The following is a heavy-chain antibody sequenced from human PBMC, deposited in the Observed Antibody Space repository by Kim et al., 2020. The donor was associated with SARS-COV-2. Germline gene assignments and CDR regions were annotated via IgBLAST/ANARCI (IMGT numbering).Heavy chain of an antibody. Sequence: GGSLRLSCAASGFTFSSYGMHWVRQAPGKGLEWVAVISYDGSNKYYADSVKGRFTISRDNSKNTLYLQMNSLRAEDTAVYYCAKAGRGSLSGTSDYRGTG. CDR1: GFTFSSYG. D-gene: IGHD6-6*01. CDR2: ISYDGSNK. CDR3: AKAGRGSLSGTSDY. V-gene: IGHV3-30*18. J-gene: IGHJ4*02.